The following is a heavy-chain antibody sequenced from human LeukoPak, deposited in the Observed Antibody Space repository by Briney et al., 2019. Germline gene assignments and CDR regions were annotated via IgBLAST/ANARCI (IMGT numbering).Heavy chain of an antibody. Sequence: QAGGSLRLSCAASGFTFSSYAMHWVRQAPGKGLEWVAVISYDGSNKYYADSEKGRFTISRDNSKNTLYLQMNSLRAEDTAVYYCAKGGYSYGTLDYWGQGTLVTVSS. CDR3: AKGGYSYGTLDY. V-gene: IGHV3-30-3*01. D-gene: IGHD5-18*01. J-gene: IGHJ4*02. CDR2: ISYDGSNK. CDR1: GFTFSSYA.